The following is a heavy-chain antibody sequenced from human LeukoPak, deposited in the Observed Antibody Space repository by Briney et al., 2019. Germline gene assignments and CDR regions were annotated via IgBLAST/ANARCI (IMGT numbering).Heavy chain of an antibody. CDR3: ARWEGMAAAGIPGGFDL. D-gene: IGHD6-13*01. CDR1: GGTFSSYA. V-gene: IGHV1-69*13. J-gene: IGHJ5*02. Sequence: SVKVSCKASGGTFSSYAISWVRQAPGQGLEWMGGIIPIFGTANYAQKFQGRVTITADESTSTAYMELSSLGSEDTAVYYCARWEGMAAAGIPGGFDLWGQGTLVTVSS. CDR2: IIPIFGTA.